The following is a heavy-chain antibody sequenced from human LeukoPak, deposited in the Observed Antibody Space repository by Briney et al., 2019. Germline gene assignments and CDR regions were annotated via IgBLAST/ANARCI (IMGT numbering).Heavy chain of an antibody. D-gene: IGHD1/OR15-1a*01. CDR2: IRSDGSKK. CDR1: GLTFSSSG. J-gene: IGHJ4*02. V-gene: IGHV3-30*02. CDR3: ARDKGNTCIDN. Sequence: GGSLRLSCAASGLTFSSSGMHWVRQSPGKGLEWVAFIRSDGSKKSYADSVKGRFIISRDNSNNMVYLQMGSLGGEDTAVYYCARDKGNTCIDNWGQGTLVTVSS.